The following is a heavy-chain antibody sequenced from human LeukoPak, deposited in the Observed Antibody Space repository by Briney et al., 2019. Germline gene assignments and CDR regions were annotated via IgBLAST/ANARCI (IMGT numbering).Heavy chain of an antibody. J-gene: IGHJ4*02. CDR2: ISSSSTI. CDR3: ARDRIAVAGTLDY. V-gene: IGHV3-48*01. Sequence: GGSLRLSCAASGFTFSSYSMNWVRQAPGKGLEWVSYISSSSTIYYADSVMGRFTISRDNAKNSRYLQMNSLRAEDTAVYYCARDRIAVAGTLDYWGQGPLVTVSS. CDR1: GFTFSSYS. D-gene: IGHD6-19*01.